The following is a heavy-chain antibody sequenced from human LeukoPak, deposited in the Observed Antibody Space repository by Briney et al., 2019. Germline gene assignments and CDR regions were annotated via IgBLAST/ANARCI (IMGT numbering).Heavy chain of an antibody. V-gene: IGHV4-59*01. CDR3: AGATSREAFDI. CDR1: GGSINNYY. J-gene: IGHJ3*02. D-gene: IGHD2-2*01. Sequence: SETLSLTCTVSGGSINNYYWSWIRQPPGKGLEWIGYIYYSGSTNYTPSLKSRVTISINTSKNQFSLRLSSVTAADTAVYYCAGATSREAFDIWGQGTKVTVSS. CDR2: IYYSGST.